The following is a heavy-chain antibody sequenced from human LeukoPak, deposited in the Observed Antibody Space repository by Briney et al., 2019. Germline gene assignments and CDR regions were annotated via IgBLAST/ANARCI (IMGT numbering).Heavy chain of an antibody. V-gene: IGHV4-39*01. CDR3: ARAGNWNYEFDY. CDR2: IYYSGST. CDR1: GGSISSSSHY. J-gene: IGHJ4*02. D-gene: IGHD1-7*01. Sequence: PSETLSLTCTVSGGSISSSSHYWGWLRQPPGKGLEWFGTIYYSGSTYYNPSLKSRVTISVDTSKNQFSLKLSSVTAADTAVYYCARAGNWNYEFDYWGQGTLVTVSS.